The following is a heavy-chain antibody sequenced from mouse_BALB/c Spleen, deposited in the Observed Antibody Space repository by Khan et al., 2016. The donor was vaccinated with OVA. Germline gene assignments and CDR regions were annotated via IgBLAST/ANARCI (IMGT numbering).Heavy chain of an antibody. CDR2: IRYDGNT. V-gene: IGHV3-6*02. CDR3: ARGGSSGPAWFTY. J-gene: IGHJ3*01. Sequence: EVQLQESGPGLVKPSQSLSLTCSITGYSITNGYFWNWIRQFPENNLEWMGYIRYDGNTNYNPSLKNRISITRDTSKNQFFLNLNSVTPEDTATYDCARGGSSGPAWFTYWGQGTLVTVSA. CDR1: GYSITNGYF. D-gene: IGHD3-1*01.